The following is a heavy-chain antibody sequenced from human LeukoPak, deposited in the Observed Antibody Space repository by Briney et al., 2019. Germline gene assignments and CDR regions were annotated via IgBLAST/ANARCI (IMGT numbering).Heavy chain of an antibody. CDR2: ISGSGGST. Sequence: GGSLRLSCAASGFTFSSYAMSWVRQAPGKGLEWVSAISGSGGSTYYADSVKGRFTISRDNSKNTLYLQMNSLRAEDTAVYYCAKASSPYCSSTSCYYYYGMDVWGQGTTVTVSS. D-gene: IGHD2-2*01. CDR3: AKASSPYCSSTSCYYYYGMDV. J-gene: IGHJ6*02. CDR1: GFTFSSYA. V-gene: IGHV3-23*01.